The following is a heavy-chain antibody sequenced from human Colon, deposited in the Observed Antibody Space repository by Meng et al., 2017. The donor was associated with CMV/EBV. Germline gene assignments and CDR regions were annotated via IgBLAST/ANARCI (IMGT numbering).Heavy chain of an antibody. Sequence: GGSLRLSCVVSGFALSNYEMHWVRQAPGRGLEWVSHISTQTLTTAYADSVKGRFNISRDNAKNSLYLQMNSLRAEDTAVYYCARKGWIYREAFDMWGQGTRVTVSS. CDR1: GFALSNYE. V-gene: IGHV3-48*03. CDR2: ISTQTLTT. D-gene: IGHD3-16*02. J-gene: IGHJ3*02. CDR3: ARKGWIYREAFDM.